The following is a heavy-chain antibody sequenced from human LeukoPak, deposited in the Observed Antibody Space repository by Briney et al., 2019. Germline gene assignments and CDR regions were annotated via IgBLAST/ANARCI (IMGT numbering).Heavy chain of an antibody. V-gene: IGHV4-31*03. CDR1: GGSISSSGYY. CDR2: IYYSGST. J-gene: IGHJ5*02. CDR3: ARDKDPLGRNWFDP. Sequence: SSETLSLTCTVSGGSISSSGYYWSWIRQLPGKCLEWIGYIYYSGSTYYNPSLKSRVTISVDTSKDQFSLKLSSVTAADTAVYYCARDKDPLGRNWFDPWGQGTLVTVSS. D-gene: IGHD7-27*01.